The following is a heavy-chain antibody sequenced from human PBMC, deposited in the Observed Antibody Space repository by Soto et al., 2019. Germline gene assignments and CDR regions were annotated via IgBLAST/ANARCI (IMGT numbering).Heavy chain of an antibody. D-gene: IGHD2-21*02. V-gene: IGHV4-59*01. CDR2: MYNTGST. CDR3: ARDLWGYCGTDCYPLDV. CDR1: GGPISGYY. Sequence: QVQLQESGPGLVKPSETLSLTCTVSGGPISGYYWSWIRQPPGKGLEWIGYMYNTGSTVYNPSFKSRVTISVDTSKNQFSLKLNSVTAADTAVYYCARDLWGYCGTDCYPLDVWGQGTTVTVSS. J-gene: IGHJ6*02.